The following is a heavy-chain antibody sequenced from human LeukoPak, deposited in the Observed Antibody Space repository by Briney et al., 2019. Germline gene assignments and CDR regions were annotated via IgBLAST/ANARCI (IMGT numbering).Heavy chain of an antibody. Sequence: SETLSLTCTVSGGSISSSSSYWGWIRQSPGKGLEWIGNMYYSGSTYYNPSLKSRVTVSVDASRNLFSLKLSSVTAADTAVYYCATYHQRFDPWGQGTLVTVSS. CDR1: GGSISSSSSY. V-gene: IGHV4-39*02. CDR3: ATYHQRFDP. D-gene: IGHD2-2*01. J-gene: IGHJ5*02. CDR2: MYYSGST.